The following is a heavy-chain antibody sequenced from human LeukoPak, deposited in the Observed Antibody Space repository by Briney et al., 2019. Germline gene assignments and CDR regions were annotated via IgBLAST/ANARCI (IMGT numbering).Heavy chain of an antibody. CDR3: ARDQVGVTTPAGRGNWFDP. CDR2: IYYSGST. V-gene: IGHV4-31*03. D-gene: IGHD4-17*01. Sequence: SETLSLTCTVSGGSISSGGYYWSWIRQHPGKGLEWIGYIYYSGSTYYNPSLKSRVTISVDTSKNQFSLKLSSVTAADTAVYYCARDQVGVTTPAGRGNWFDPWGQGTLVTVSS. J-gene: IGHJ5*02. CDR1: GGSISSGGYY.